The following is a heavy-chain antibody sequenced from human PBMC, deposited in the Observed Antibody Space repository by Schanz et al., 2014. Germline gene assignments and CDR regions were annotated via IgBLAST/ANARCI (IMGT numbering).Heavy chain of an antibody. D-gene: IGHD1-7*01. CDR2: INPYSGAT. CDR3: ARDQTGTTNWFDP. Sequence: QVQLVQSGAEVKKPGASVKVSCKASGYTLTTYGISWVRQTPGQGLEWMGCINPYSGATYYAQKFQGRVTLTSDASLTTVYMEVHSLTSDDTAVFFCARDQTGTTNWFDPWGPGTLVTVSS. CDR1: GYTLTTYG. J-gene: IGHJ5*02. V-gene: IGHV1-2*02.